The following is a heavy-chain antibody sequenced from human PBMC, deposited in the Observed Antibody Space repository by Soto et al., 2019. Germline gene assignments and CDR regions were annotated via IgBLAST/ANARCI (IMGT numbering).Heavy chain of an antibody. V-gene: IGHV1-69*06. J-gene: IGHJ6*02. CDR3: ARVYFGVVRMDV. D-gene: IGHD3-3*01. Sequence: GASVKVSCKASGGTFSSYAISWVRQAPGQGLEWMGGIIPIFGTANYAQKFQGRVTITADKSTSTAYMELSSLRSEDTAVYHCARVYFGVVRMDVWGQGTTVTVSS. CDR2: IIPIFGTA. CDR1: GGTFSSYA.